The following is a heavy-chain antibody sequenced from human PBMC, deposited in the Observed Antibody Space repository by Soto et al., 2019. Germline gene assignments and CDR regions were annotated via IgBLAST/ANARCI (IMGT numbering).Heavy chain of an antibody. Sequence: GGSLRLSCAASGFTVSDNYISWVRQAPGKGLEWVSSIYSGGDTYYGDSVKGRFTISRDMSKNTLYLQMNSLRAEDTAVYYCVRDELGRFFDYWSQGTLVTVSS. D-gene: IGHD1-7*01. CDR3: VRDELGRFFDY. CDR2: IYSGGDT. J-gene: IGHJ4*02. CDR1: GFTVSDNY. V-gene: IGHV3-53*01.